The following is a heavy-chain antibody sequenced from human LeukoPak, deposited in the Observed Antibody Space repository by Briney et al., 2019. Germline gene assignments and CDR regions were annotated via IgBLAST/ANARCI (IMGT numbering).Heavy chain of an antibody. D-gene: IGHD3-3*01. CDR1: GLTFSSYG. V-gene: IGHV3-33*01. CDR2: IWYDGSNK. Sequence: GRSLRLSCAASGLTFSSYGMHWVRQAPGKGLEWVAVIWYDGSNKYYADSVKGRFTISRDNSKNTLYLQMNSPRAEDTAVYYCARDSYDFWSGYYTLYGMDVWGQGTTVTVSS. CDR3: ARDSYDFWSGYYTLYGMDV. J-gene: IGHJ6*02.